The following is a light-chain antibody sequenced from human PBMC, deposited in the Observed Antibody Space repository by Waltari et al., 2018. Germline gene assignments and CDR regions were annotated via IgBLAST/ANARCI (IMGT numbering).Light chain of an antibody. CDR1: SSDIGTYDY. CDR2: DVS. J-gene: IGLJ3*02. V-gene: IGLV2-14*03. Sequence: QFALTQPASVSGSPGQSITISCTGTSSDIGTYDYVSWYQQHPGEAPNLILYDVSHRPSGVPTRFSGSKSDNTASLTISGLQAEDESDYYCSSFTTRSTWVFGGGTKLTVL. CDR3: SSFTTRSTWV.